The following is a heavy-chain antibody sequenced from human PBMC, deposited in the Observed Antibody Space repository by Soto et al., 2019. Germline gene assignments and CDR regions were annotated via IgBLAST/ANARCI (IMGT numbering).Heavy chain of an antibody. V-gene: IGHV4-34*01. CDR1: GGSFRGYY. D-gene: IGHD6-13*01. J-gene: IGHJ6*02. CDR3: ARDSSSWYAYYYYGMDV. CDR2: INHSGST. Sequence: SETLSLTCAVYGGSFRGYYWSWIRQPPGKGLEWIGEINHSGSTNYNPSLKSRVTISVDTSKNQFSLKLSSVTAADTAVYYCARDSSSWYAYYYYGMDVWGQGTTVTVSS.